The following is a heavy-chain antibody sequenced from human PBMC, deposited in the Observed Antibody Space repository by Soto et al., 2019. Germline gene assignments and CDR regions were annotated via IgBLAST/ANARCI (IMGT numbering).Heavy chain of an antibody. CDR3: AREWRDYYFDY. J-gene: IGHJ4*02. CDR1: GGSISSGGYY. V-gene: IGHV4-31*03. Sequence: QVQLQESGPGLVKPSQILSLTCTVSGGSISSGGYYWSWIRQHPGKGLEWIGYIYYSGSTYYNPSLKSGVTISVDTSKNQCSLKLSSVTAADTAVYYCAREWRDYYFDYWGQGTLVTVSS. CDR2: IYYSGST.